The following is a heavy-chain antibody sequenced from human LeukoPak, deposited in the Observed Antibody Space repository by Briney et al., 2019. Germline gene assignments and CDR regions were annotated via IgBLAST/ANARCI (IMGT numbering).Heavy chain of an antibody. V-gene: IGHV3-7*03. Sequence: GGSLRLSCVASGFTFSDYYMSWVRQAPGKGLEWVANIKEDGSEKYYVDSVKGRFTISRDNAKSSLSLQMNSLRAEDTAVYYCARALRPANSWPYFDCWGQGTLVTVSS. CDR1: GFTFSDYY. CDR2: IKEDGSEK. J-gene: IGHJ4*02. D-gene: IGHD6-13*01. CDR3: ARALRPANSWPYFDC.